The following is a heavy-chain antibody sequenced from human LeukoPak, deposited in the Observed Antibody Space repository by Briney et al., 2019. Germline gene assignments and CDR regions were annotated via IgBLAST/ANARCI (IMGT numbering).Heavy chain of an antibody. CDR3: ARETEPLDYGDSTNLDY. V-gene: IGHV3-21*01. Sequence: GGSLRLSCAASGFTFSSYSMSWVRQAPGKGLEWVAFIGSRTGNIYYADSVKGRFSISRDNAKDSVYLQMNSLRVDDTAVYYCARETEPLDYGDSTNLDYWGQGTLVTVSS. CDR1: GFTFSSYS. J-gene: IGHJ4*02. CDR2: IGSRTGNI. D-gene: IGHD4/OR15-4a*01.